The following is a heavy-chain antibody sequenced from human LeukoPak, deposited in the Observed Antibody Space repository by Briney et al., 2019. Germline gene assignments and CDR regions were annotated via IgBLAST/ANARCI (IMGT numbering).Heavy chain of an antibody. CDR3: ARGGYCSSTSCYAGNAFDI. CDR1: GFTFDDYG. CDR2: INWNGGST. Sequence: GGSLRLSCAASGFTFDDYGMSWVRQAPGKGPEWVSGINWNGGSTGYADSMKGRFTISRDNAKNSLYLQMNSLRAEDTALYYCARGGYCSSTSCYAGNAFDIWGQGTMVTVSS. V-gene: IGHV3-20*04. D-gene: IGHD2-2*01. J-gene: IGHJ3*02.